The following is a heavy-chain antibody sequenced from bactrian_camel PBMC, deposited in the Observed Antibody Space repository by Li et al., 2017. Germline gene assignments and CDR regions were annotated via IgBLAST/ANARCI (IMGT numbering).Heavy chain of an antibody. V-gene: IGHV3S1*01. CDR1: GFTYC. D-gene: IGHD2*01. J-gene: IGHJ4*01. Sequence: HVQLVESGGGLVQAGGSLRLSCAASGFTYCMAWFRQAPGKGLEWVSGIYTGAGSTYYGDSVKGRFTCSRDNAKNTVYLQMNSLKSEDTALYYCAAFRVVRGTGDDYHYWGQGTQVTVS. CDR3: AAFRVVRGTGDDYHY. CDR2: IYTGAGST.